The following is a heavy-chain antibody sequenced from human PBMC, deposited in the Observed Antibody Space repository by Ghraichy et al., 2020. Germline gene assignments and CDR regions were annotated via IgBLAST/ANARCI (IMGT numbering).Heavy chain of an antibody. D-gene: IGHD1-7*01. Sequence: SVKVSCKASGGTFSSYAISWVRQAPGQGLEWMGGIIPIFGTANYAQKFQGRVTITADESTSTAYMELSSLRSEDTAVYYCARDLGGGGTRLYYYYYYMDVWGKGTTVTVSS. CDR1: GGTFSSYA. CDR2: IIPIFGTA. V-gene: IGHV1-69*13. CDR3: ARDLGGGGTRLYYYYYYMDV. J-gene: IGHJ6*03.